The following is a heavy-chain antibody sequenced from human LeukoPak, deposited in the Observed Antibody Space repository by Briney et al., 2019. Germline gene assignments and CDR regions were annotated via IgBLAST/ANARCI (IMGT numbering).Heavy chain of an antibody. CDR3: ARGPYCNSTSCPTDDAFDI. CDR1: GFTFSNYD. D-gene: IGHD2-2*01. CDR2: IGTHSDT. J-gene: IGHJ3*02. V-gene: IGHV3-13*04. Sequence: GGSLRLSCAASGFTFSNYDMHWVRQATGRGLEWVSTIGTHSDTFYPDSVKGQFTISRENAKSSLYLQMNSLGAGDTAVYYCARGPYCNSTSCPTDDAFDIWGQGTMVTVSS.